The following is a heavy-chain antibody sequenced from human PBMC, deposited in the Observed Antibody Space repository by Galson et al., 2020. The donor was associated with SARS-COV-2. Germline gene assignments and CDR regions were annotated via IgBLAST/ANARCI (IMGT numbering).Heavy chain of an antibody. CDR1: GYSFSNFG. V-gene: IGHV1-18*01. CDR3: ALDPWRYASGGSYHYYAMDV. D-gene: IGHD3-16*01. CDR2: ISASNSQT. Sequence: ASVKVSCKASGYSFSNFGITWVRQAPGQGLEWMGSISASNSQTNYAQQFQGRVTMTADTSSSTAYMDLRSLTSDDSAVYFCALDPWRYASGGSYHYYAMDVWGQGTTVIVSS. J-gene: IGHJ6*02.